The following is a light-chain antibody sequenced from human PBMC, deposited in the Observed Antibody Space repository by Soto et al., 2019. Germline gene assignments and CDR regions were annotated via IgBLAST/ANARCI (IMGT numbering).Light chain of an antibody. CDR3: QQYGSSPRT. J-gene: IGKJ1*01. CDR2: GAS. V-gene: IGKV3-20*01. CDR1: QSVSSSY. Sequence: ESVLTQSHGPLSLSXRERATLSCRASQSVSSSYLAWYQQKPGQAPRLLIYGASSRATGIPDRFSGSGSGTDFTLTISRLEPEDFAVYYCQQYGSSPRTFGQGTKVDIK.